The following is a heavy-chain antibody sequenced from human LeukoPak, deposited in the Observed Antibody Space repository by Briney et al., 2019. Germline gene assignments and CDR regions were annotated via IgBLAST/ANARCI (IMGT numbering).Heavy chain of an antibody. Sequence: SETLSLTCTVSGGSFSSSSDYWGWIRQPPGKGLEWIGSIFYSGNTHYNPSLKSRVTIPVDTSKNQFSLKLSSVTAADTAVYYCARDDGSGYWGQGTLVTVSS. V-gene: IGHV4-39*07. CDR2: IFYSGNT. CDR1: GGSFSSSSDY. D-gene: IGHD3-10*01. CDR3: ARDDGSGY. J-gene: IGHJ4*02.